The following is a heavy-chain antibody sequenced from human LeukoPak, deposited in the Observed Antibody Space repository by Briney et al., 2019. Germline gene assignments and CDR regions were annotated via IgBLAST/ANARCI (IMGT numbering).Heavy chain of an antibody. CDR3: ARGPRVTIFGVAQDGSGSYYYWFDP. J-gene: IGHJ5*02. D-gene: IGHD3-10*01. Sequence: ASVKVSCKASGYTFTSYGISWVRQAPGQGLEWMGWISAYNGNTNYAQKLQGRVTMTTDTSTSTAYMELRSLRSDDTAVYYCARGPRVTIFGVAQDGSGSYYYWFDPWGQGTLVTVSS. CDR1: GYTFTSYG. CDR2: ISAYNGNT. V-gene: IGHV1-18*01.